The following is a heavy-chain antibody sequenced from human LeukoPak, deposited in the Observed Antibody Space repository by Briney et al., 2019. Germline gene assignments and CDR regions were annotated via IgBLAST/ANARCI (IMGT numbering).Heavy chain of an antibody. J-gene: IGHJ5*02. D-gene: IGHD6-19*01. CDR3: ARGQGSSGWYNWFDP. CDR1: GDSVSSNSAA. Sequence: SQTLSLTCAISGDSVSSNSAAWNWIRQSPSRGLEWLGRTYYRSKWDNDYAVSVKRRITINPDTTKNQFSLKLSSVTAADTAVYYCARGQGSSGWYNWFDPWGQGTLVTVSS. V-gene: IGHV6-1*01. CDR2: TYYRSKWDN.